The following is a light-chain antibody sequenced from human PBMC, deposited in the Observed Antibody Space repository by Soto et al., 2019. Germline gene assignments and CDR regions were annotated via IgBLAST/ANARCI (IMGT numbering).Light chain of an antibody. CDR2: GTS. CDR1: QSVTSIY. J-gene: IGKJ4*01. CDR3: RQYGRSLGSA. Sequence: TQSPGTLSLSPGERATLSCRAVQSVTSIYLAWYQQKPGQAPRLLIYGTSFRATGIPDRFSGSGSGTDFTLTIRRLEPEDFAVYYCRQYGRSLGSAFGGGTKVDIK. V-gene: IGKV3-20*01.